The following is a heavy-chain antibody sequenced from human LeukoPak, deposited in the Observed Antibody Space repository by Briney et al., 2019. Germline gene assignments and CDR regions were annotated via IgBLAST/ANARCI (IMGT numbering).Heavy chain of an antibody. J-gene: IGHJ4*02. V-gene: IGHV1-2*02. Sequence: ASVKVSCKASGYTFTGYYMHWVRQAPGQGLEWMGWINPNSGGTNYAQKFQGRVTMTRDTSISTAYMELSRLRSDDTDVYYCARGFWSGYYTYFDYWGQGTLVTVSS. CDR2: INPNSGGT. CDR1: GYTFTGYY. CDR3: ARGFWSGYYTYFDY. D-gene: IGHD3-3*01.